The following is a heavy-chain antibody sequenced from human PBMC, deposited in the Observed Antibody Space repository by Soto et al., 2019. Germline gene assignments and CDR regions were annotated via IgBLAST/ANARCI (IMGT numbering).Heavy chain of an antibody. V-gene: IGHV4-61*01. CDR2: IYYSGST. J-gene: IGHJ4*02. Sequence: QVQLQESGPGLVKPSETLSLTCTVSGGSVSSGSYYWSCIRQPPGKGLEWIGYIYYSGSTNDHPSLKSRVTISVDTSKNQFSLKLSSVTAADTAVYYCATQAVAGSLDYWGQGTLVTVSS. CDR3: ATQAVAGSLDY. D-gene: IGHD6-19*01. CDR1: GGSVSSGSYY.